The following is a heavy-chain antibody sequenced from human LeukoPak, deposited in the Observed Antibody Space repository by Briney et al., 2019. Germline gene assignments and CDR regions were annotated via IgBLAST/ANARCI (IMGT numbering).Heavy chain of an antibody. Sequence: SETLSLTCAVSGYSISSDYYWGWIRQPPGRGLEWIGSIYHSGSTYYNSSLKSRVTISVDTSKNQFSLKLNSVTAADTAVYYCARISRYYSDSSGFYPSHFDYWGQGTVVTVSS. CDR1: GYSISSDYY. J-gene: IGHJ4*02. CDR3: ARISRYYSDSSGFYPSHFDY. V-gene: IGHV4-38-2*01. D-gene: IGHD3-22*01. CDR2: IYHSGST.